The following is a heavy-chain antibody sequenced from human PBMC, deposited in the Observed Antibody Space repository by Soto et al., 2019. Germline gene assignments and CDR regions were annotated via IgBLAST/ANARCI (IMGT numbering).Heavy chain of an antibody. CDR1: GFTFSSYS. Sequence: EVQLVESGGGLVKPGGSLRLSCAASGFTFSSYSMNWVRQAPGKGLEWVSSISSSSSYIYYADSVKGRFTISRDNAKNSLYLQMNSLRAEDTAVYYCARDRRDGYNLPSYYFDYWGQGTLVTVSS. CDR2: ISSSSSYI. CDR3: ARDRRDGYNLPSYYFDY. D-gene: IGHD5-12*01. V-gene: IGHV3-21*01. J-gene: IGHJ4*02.